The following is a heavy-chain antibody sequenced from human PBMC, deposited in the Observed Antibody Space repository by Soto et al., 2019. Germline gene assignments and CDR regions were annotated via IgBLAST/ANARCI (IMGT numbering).Heavy chain of an antibody. D-gene: IGHD3-22*01. CDR3: ARVRSGSSYDVDP. CDR2: IYHSGST. CDR1: GYSISSGDY. J-gene: IGHJ5*02. Sequence: PSETLSLTCAVDGYSISSGDYWGWVRQPPGKGLEWIGSIYHSGSTSYNPSLKSRVTISVDTSKNQFSLELRSVTAADTAVYYCARVRSGSSYDVDPWGQGTRVTVSS. V-gene: IGHV4-38-2*01.